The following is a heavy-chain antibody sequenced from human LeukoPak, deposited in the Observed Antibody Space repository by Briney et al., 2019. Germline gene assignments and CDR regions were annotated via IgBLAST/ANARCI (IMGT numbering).Heavy chain of an antibody. Sequence: SETLSLTCTVSGDSISSSSYYWGWIRQPPGRGLEWIGSIYYSGSTYYNPSLKSRVTISVDTSKNQFSLKLSSVSAADTAVYFCARVIYYYASSGYTFDYWGQGALVTVSS. CDR1: GDSISSSSYY. CDR2: IYYSGST. V-gene: IGHV4-39*07. D-gene: IGHD3-22*01. J-gene: IGHJ4*02. CDR3: ARVIYYYASSGYTFDY.